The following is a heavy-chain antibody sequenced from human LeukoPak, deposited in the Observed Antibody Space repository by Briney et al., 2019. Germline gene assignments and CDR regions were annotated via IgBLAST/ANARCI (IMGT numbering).Heavy chain of an antibody. Sequence: SRSPNYNPSLKSRVTISVDSSKNQFSLKLSSVTAADTAVYYCGRDGRAWAGTIFLQNDYWGQGTLVTVSS. V-gene: IGHV4-34*13. J-gene: IGHJ4*02. CDR2: SRSP. CDR3: GRDGRAWAGTIFLQNDY. D-gene: IGHD3-9*01.